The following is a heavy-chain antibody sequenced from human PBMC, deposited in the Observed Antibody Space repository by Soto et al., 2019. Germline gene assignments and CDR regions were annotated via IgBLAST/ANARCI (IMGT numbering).Heavy chain of an antibody. J-gene: IGHJ6*01. V-gene: IGHV4-31*03. Sequence: SETLSVPCTLPVGSIRTGRYYTSWVPQNRRNDLEWIGNIYYSGNTYYNPSLKSRLTISVDTSKNQFSLNLSSVTAADTAVYYCARDRLMATAVTARHYFGLDVWGQGTTFTVSS. CDR3: ARDRLMATAVTARHYFGLDV. CDR2: IYYSGNT. D-gene: IGHD5-18*01. CDR1: VGSIRTGRYY.